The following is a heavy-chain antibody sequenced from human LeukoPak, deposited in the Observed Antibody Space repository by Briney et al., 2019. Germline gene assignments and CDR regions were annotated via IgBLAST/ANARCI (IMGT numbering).Heavy chain of an antibody. Sequence: SETLSLTCTVSGGSLSSSSYYWGWLRQPPGKGLEWIGSIYYSGSTSYNPSLKSRVTISVDTSKNQFSLKLSSVTAADTAVYYCARGSGNPSFDYWGQGTLVTVSS. CDR1: GGSLSSSSYY. CDR2: IYYSGST. J-gene: IGHJ4*02. CDR3: ARGSGNPSFDY. V-gene: IGHV4-39*01. D-gene: IGHD1-1*01.